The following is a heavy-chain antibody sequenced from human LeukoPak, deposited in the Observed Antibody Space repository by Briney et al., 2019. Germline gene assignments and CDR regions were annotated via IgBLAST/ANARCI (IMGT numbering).Heavy chain of an antibody. D-gene: IGHD4-17*01. J-gene: IGHJ4*02. V-gene: IGHV1-18*01. CDR2: ISAYNGNT. Sequence: ASVKVSCKASGHTFTSYGISWVRQAPGQGLEWMGWISAYNGNTNYAQKLQGRVTMTTDTSTSTAYMELRSLRSDDTAVYYCARDDTVTTGSGGFDYWGQGTLVTVSS. CDR1: GHTFTSYG. CDR3: ARDDTVTTGSGGFDY.